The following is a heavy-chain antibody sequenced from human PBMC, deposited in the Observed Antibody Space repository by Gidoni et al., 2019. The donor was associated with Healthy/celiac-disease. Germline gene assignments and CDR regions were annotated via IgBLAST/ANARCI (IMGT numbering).Heavy chain of an antibody. CDR2: IRSKAYGGTT. CDR1: GFTFGDYA. Sequence: EVQLVESGGGLVQPGRSLRLSCTASGFTFGDYAMCWVRQAPGKGLEWVGFIRSKAYGGTTEYAASVKGRFTISRDDSKSIAYLQMNSLKTEDTAVYYCTRDDYDILTGYYAGNVWGQGTTVTVSS. D-gene: IGHD3-9*01. CDR3: TRDDYDILTGYYAGNV. V-gene: IGHV3-49*04. J-gene: IGHJ6*02.